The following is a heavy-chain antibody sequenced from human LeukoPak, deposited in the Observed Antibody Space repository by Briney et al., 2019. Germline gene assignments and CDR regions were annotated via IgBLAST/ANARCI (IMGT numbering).Heavy chain of an antibody. J-gene: IGHJ4*02. CDR1: GYTFTSYG. CDR3: ARARYCSGGSCYSDY. D-gene: IGHD2-15*01. V-gene: IGHV1-18*01. Sequence: ASVKVSCKASGYTFTSYGISWVRQAPGQGLEWMGWISAYNGNTNYAQKLQGRVTMTTDTSTSTAYMELRSLRSDDTAVYYCARARYCSGGSCYSDYWGQGTLVTVSS. CDR2: ISAYNGNT.